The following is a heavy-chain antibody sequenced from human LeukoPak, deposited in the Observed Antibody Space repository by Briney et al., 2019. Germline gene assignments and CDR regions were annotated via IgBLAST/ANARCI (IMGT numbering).Heavy chain of an antibody. D-gene: IGHD3-10*01. CDR2: INHSGST. CDR1: GGSFSGYY. J-gene: IGHJ4*02. CDR3: ASVPLWFGEFYFDY. Sequence: SETLSLTCAVYGGSFSGYYWSWIRQPPGKGLEWIGEINHSGSTNYNPSLKSRVTISVDTSKNQFSLKLSSVTAADTAVYYCASVPLWFGEFYFDYWGQGTLVTVSS. V-gene: IGHV4-34*01.